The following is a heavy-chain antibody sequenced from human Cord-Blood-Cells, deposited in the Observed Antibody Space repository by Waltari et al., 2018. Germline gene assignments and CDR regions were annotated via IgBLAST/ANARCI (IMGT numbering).Heavy chain of an antibody. CDR3: AKDGENWVLRYFDL. CDR2: ISYDRSNK. Sequence: QVQLVESGGGVVQPGRSLRLSCAASGFTFSSYGMHWVRPAPGKGLEWVAFISYDRSNKYYADSVKGRFTISRDNSKHSLDLQMSSLRAEDTAVYYFAKDGENWVLRYFDLWGRGTLVTVSS. J-gene: IGHJ2*01. D-gene: IGHD7-27*01. V-gene: IGHV3-30*18. CDR1: GFTFSSYG.